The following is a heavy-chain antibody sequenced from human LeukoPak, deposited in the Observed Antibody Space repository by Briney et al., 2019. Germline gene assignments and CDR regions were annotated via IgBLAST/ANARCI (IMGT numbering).Heavy chain of an antibody. CDR3: ARVPRSYYYYYYMDV. Sequence: PGGSLRLSCAASGFTVSSNYMSGVRQAPGKGLEWVSVIYSGGSTYYADSVKGRFTISRDNSKNTLYLQMNSLRAEDTAVYYCARVPRSYYYYYYMDVWGKGTTVTVSS. CDR2: IYSGGST. CDR1: GFTVSSNY. V-gene: IGHV3-66*01. J-gene: IGHJ6*03.